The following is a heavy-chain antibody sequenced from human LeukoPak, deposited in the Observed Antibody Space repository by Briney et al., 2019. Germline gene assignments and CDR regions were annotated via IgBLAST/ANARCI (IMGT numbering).Heavy chain of an antibody. Sequence: GASVKVSCKASGYTFTSYYMHWVRQAPGQGLEWMGIINPSGGSTSYAQKFQGRVTMTRDTSTSTVYMELSCLRSEDTAVYYCARDFQGYGMDVWGQGTTVTVSS. CDR2: INPSGGST. CDR3: ARDFQGYGMDV. V-gene: IGHV1-46*01. J-gene: IGHJ6*02. CDR1: GYTFTSYY.